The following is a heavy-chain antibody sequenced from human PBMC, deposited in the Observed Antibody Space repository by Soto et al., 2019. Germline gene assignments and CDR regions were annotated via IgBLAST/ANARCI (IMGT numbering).Heavy chain of an antibody. CDR1: GGSISSYY. D-gene: IGHD6-13*01. J-gene: IGHJ6*02. CDR3: ARDQGYXSSWYMGYYYYYYGMDV. CDR2: IYYSGST. Sequence: PSETLSLTCTVSGGSISSYYWSWIRQPPGKGLEWIGYIYYSGSTNYNPSLKSRVTISVDTSKNQFSLKLSSVTAADTAVYYCARDQGYXSSWYMGYYYYYYGMDVWGQGTTVTLSS. V-gene: IGHV4-59*01.